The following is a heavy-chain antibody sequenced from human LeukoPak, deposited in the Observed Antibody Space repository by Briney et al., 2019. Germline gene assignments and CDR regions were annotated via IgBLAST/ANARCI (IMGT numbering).Heavy chain of an antibody. CDR1: GFIFTNYF. CDR3: ATDRGWRTSGYYLYYFEY. Sequence: GGSLRLSCAASGFIFTNYFMSWVRQAPGKGLEWVASIKHDGSEKYYVDSVRGRFTICRDNTMNSLYLQMSSLRAEDRAVYYCATDRGWRTSGYYLYYFEYWGQGTLVTFSS. CDR2: IKHDGSEK. D-gene: IGHD3-3*01. J-gene: IGHJ4*02. V-gene: IGHV3-7*01.